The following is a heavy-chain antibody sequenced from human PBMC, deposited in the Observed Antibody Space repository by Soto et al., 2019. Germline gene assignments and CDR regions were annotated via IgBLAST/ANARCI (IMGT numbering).Heavy chain of an antibody. CDR3: ARAQWELDY. CDR1: GLTFSDYY. CDR2: ISTTGSFT. Sequence: PGGSLRLSCAASGLTFSDYYMSWIRQAPGKGLEWVSFISTTGSFTNYADSLKGRFTISRDNAKNSLYLQINSLRGDDTAVYYCARAQWELDYWGQGTLVTVSS. J-gene: IGHJ4*02. D-gene: IGHD1-26*01. V-gene: IGHV3-11*06.